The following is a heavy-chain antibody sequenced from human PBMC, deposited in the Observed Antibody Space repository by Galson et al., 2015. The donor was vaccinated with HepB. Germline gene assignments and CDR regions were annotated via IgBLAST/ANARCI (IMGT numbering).Heavy chain of an antibody. CDR3: ARSGLAVTGTSWFDP. J-gene: IGHJ5*02. Sequence: SLRLSCAASGFTFSNYGMHWVRQAPGKGLEWVAVIWYDGSNNYYADSVKGRFAISRDNSKNTLYLQMNSLRAEDTAVYYCARSGLAVTGTSWFDPWGQGTLVTVSS. CDR1: GFTFSNYG. D-gene: IGHD6-19*01. CDR2: IWYDGSNN. V-gene: IGHV3-33*01.